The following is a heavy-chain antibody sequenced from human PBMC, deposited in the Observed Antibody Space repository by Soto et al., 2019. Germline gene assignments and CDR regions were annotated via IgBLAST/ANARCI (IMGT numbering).Heavy chain of an antibody. CDR3: ARDRSSSYSYAMDL. Sequence: QVHLVESGGGVVQPGGSLTLSCSVSDFAFRLHGRHWVRHTPGKGLEWVAMIWHDGTRKYFRDSVRGRFTISRDSAKNKVYLQMNNLRGDDSALSFCARDRSSSYSYAMDLWGQGTTVTVSS. CDR1: DFAFRLHG. D-gene: IGHD3-10*01. CDR2: IWHDGTRK. V-gene: IGHV3-33*01. J-gene: IGHJ6*02.